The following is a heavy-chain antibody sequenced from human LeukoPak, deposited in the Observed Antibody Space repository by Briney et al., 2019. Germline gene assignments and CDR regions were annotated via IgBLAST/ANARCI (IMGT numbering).Heavy chain of an antibody. V-gene: IGHV4-30-2*01. D-gene: IGHD6-13*01. CDR1: GGSISSGGYS. Sequence: PSQTLSLTCAVSGGSISSGGYSWSWIRQPPGKGLEWIGYIYHSGSTYYNPSLKSRVTISVDRSKNQFSLKLSSVTAADTAVYYCARGSSSWYLGWFDPWGQGTLVTVSS. J-gene: IGHJ5*02. CDR3: ARGSSSWYLGWFDP. CDR2: IYHSGST.